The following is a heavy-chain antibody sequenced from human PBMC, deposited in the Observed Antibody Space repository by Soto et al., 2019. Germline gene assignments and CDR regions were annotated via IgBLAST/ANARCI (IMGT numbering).Heavy chain of an antibody. J-gene: IGHJ4*01. CDR1: GGSISSSSYY. Sequence: PSETLSLTCTVSGGSISSSSYYWGWIRQPPGKGLEWIGYIYYSGSTYYSPSLKSRVTISLDTSQNHFSLKLTSVTAADTAVYYCARGVLHWGQGTLVTVSS. V-gene: IGHV4-39*02. CDR2: IYYSGST. CDR3: ARGVLH.